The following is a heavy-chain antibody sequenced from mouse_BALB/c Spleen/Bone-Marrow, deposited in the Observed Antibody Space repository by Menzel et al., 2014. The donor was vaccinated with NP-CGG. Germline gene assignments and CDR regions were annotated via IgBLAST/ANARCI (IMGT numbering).Heavy chain of an antibody. D-gene: IGHD2-4*01. V-gene: IGHV14-3*02. CDR2: IDPENGNT. Sequence: EVMLVESGAELVKPGASVKLSCTASGFNIKDTYMHWVKQRPEQGLEWIGRIDPENGNTKYDPKFQGKATITADTSSNTAYLQLSSLTSEDTAVYYCAVYDYEGFAYWGQGTLVTVSA. CDR3: AVYDYEGFAY. CDR1: GFNIKDTY. J-gene: IGHJ3*01.